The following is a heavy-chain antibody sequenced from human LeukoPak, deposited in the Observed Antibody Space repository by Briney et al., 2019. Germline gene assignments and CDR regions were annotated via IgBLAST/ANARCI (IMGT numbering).Heavy chain of an antibody. CDR2: IYDSGRT. CDR1: GVSISSSSNY. Sequence: PSETLSLTCTVSGVSISSSSNYWGWIRQPPGKGLEGIGRIYDSGRTYYNPALKSRTTISVDTSKNQFSLNLSSVTAAETAVYYCARLYYDSSGYNQICYFDYWGQGTLVTVSS. D-gene: IGHD3-22*01. CDR3: ARLYYDSSGYNQICYFDY. V-gene: IGHV4-39*01. J-gene: IGHJ4*02.